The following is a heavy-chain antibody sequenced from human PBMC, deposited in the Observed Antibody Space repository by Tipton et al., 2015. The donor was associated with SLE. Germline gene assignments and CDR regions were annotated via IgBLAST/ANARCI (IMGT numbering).Heavy chain of an antibody. CDR2: IYTSGST. Sequence: TLSLTCTVSGGSISTYYWSWIRQPPGKGMEWIGYIYTSGSTYYNPSLKSRVSMSVASSRNQFSLKLTSVTAADTAVYYCTRGALLLWFGDWGQGTRVTVSS. V-gene: IGHV4-4*08. D-gene: IGHD3-10*01. J-gene: IGHJ4*02. CDR3: TRGALLLWFGD. CDR1: GGSISTYY.